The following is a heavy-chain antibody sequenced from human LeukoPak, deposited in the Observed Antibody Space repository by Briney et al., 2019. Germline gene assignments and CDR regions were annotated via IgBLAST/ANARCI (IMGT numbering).Heavy chain of an antibody. CDR1: GYTFASYG. V-gene: IGHV1-18*01. J-gene: IGHJ4*02. Sequence: ASVKVTCKASGYTFASYGISWVRQAPGQGLEWMGWISAYNGNTNYAQKLQGRVTMTTDTSTSTAYMELRSLRSDDTAVYYCARVSSIVGATTLDYWGQGTLVTVSS. D-gene: IGHD1-26*01. CDR3: ARVSSIVGATTLDY. CDR2: ISAYNGNT.